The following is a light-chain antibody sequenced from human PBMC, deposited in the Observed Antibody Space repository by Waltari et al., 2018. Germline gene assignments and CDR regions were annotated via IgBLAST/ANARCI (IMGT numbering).Light chain of an antibody. Sequence: IVLTQSPATLSLSPGERATLSCRASQSVSSYLVWYQQKPGQAPRLLIHGASTRATGIPARFSGSGSGTDFTLTISSLEPEDFAVFYCQQRYNWPLTFGGGTKVEIK. CDR3: QQRYNWPLT. V-gene: IGKV3-11*01. CDR2: GAS. J-gene: IGKJ4*01. CDR1: QSVSSY.